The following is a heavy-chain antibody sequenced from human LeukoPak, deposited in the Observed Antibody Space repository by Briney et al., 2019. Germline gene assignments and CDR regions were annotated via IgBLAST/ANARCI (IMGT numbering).Heavy chain of an antibody. CDR1: GYTFTSYD. Sequence: GASVKVSCKSSGYTFTSYDFNWVRQATGQGPEWMGWMNPDSGNTGYTQKFQGRVTTTRNISIATAYLELTSLRSEDTAVYYCARGGRKYNYGYSPGGDSFDVWGQGTMVTVSS. D-gene: IGHD5-18*01. CDR3: ARGGRKYNYGYSPGGDSFDV. V-gene: IGHV1-8*01. CDR2: MNPDSGNT. J-gene: IGHJ3*01.